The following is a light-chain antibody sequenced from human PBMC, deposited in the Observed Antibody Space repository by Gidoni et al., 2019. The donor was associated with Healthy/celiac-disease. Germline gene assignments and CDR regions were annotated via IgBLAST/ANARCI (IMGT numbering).Light chain of an antibody. J-gene: IGKJ4*01. Sequence: DIVMTQSPRSLPVTPGEPASISCRSSQSLLHSNGYNYLDWYLQKPWQSPQLLIYLGSNRASGVPDRFSGSGSGTDFTLKISRGEAEDVGVYYCMQALQTPLTFGGGTKVEIK. CDR1: QSLLHSNGYNY. CDR3: MQALQTPLT. V-gene: IGKV2-28*01. CDR2: LGS.